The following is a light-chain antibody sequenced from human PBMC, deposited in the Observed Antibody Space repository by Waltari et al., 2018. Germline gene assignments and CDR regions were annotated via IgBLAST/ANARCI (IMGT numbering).Light chain of an antibody. CDR3: QQSYTTAYT. CDR2: VAS. Sequence: IQMTQSPSSLSASVGARITITCRASQSISTSLNWYQQIPGKAPKLLIYVASTLQSGVPSRFSGSGSGTDFSLTISSLQPEDFATYYCQQSYTTAYTFGQGTKLEIK. CDR1: QSISTS. J-gene: IGKJ2*01. V-gene: IGKV1-39*01.